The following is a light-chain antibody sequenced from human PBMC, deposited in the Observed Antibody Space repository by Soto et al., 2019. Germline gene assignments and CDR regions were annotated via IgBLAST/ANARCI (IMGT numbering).Light chain of an antibody. Sequence: QSALTQPRSVSGSPGQSVTISCTGTSSNVGGYNYVSWYQQHPGIAPQLIIYDVTTRPSGVPDRFSGSKSGNTASLTISGLQAEDEADYYCCSYAGSYSWVFGGGTKLTVL. CDR2: DVT. CDR1: SSNVGGYNY. V-gene: IGLV2-11*01. CDR3: CSYAGSYSWV. J-gene: IGLJ3*02.